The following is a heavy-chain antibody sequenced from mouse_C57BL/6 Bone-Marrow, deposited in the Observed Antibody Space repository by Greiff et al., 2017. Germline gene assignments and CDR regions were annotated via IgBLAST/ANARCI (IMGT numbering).Heavy chain of an antibody. CDR1: GYTFTSYW. J-gene: IGHJ3*01. V-gene: IGHV1-69*01. CDR3: ARAWGAY. Sequence: VQLQQPGAELVMPGASVKLSCKASGYTFTSYWMHWVKQRPGQGLEWIGEIDPSDSYTNYNQKVKGKSTLTVDKSSSTAYMQRSSLTSEDSAVYYCARAWGAYWGQGTLVTVSA. CDR2: IDPSDSYT.